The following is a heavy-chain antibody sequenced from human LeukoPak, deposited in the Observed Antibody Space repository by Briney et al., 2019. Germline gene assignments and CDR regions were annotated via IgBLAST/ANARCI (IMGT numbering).Heavy chain of an antibody. D-gene: IGHD3-22*01. CDR3: ARQPYYYDSSGYQGAFDI. V-gene: IGHV5-51*01. CDR2: IYPGDSDT. J-gene: IGHJ3*02. Sequence: GESLKISCKGSGYSFTSYWIGWVRQMPGKGLEWMGIIYPGDSDTRYSPSFQGQVTISADKSISTAYLQWSSLKASDTAMYYCARQPYYYDSSGYQGAFDIWGQGTMVTVSS. CDR1: GYSFTSYW.